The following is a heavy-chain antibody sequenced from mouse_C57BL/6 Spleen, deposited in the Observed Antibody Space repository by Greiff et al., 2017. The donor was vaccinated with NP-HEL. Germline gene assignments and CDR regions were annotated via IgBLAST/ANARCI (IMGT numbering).Heavy chain of an antibody. CDR3: ARPPYYDGFAD. D-gene: IGHD2-4*01. CDR2: IYPGSGST. Sequence: QVQLKQPGAELVKPGASVKMSCKASGYTFTSYWITWVKQRPGQGLEWIGDIYPGSGSTNYNEKFKSKATLTVDPSSSTAYMQLSSLTSSASAALYCARPPYYDGFADWGQGTLVKGSA. CDR1: GYTFTSYW. V-gene: IGHV1-55*01. J-gene: IGHJ3*01.